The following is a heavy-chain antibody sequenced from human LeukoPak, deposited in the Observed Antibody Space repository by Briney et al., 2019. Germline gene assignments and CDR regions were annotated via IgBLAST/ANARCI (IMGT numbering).Heavy chain of an antibody. J-gene: IGHJ4*02. D-gene: IGHD4-17*01. CDR2: ISAYNGNT. V-gene: IGHV1-18*01. CDR3: ARSPEIYGDYLFDY. CDR1: GYTFTSYG. Sequence: ASVKVSCKASGYTFTSYGISWVRQASGQGLEWMGWISAYNGNTNYAQKLQGRVTMTTDTSTSTAYMELRSLRSDDTAVYYCARSPEIYGDYLFDYWGQGTLVTVSS.